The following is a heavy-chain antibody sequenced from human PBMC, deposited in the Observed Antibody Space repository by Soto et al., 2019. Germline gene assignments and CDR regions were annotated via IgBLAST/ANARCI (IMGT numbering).Heavy chain of an antibody. CDR3: AKAETPPGTPEITLTYYYYYMDV. CDR1: GFTFSSYA. V-gene: IGHV3-23*01. D-gene: IGHD1-1*01. CDR2: ISGSGGST. J-gene: IGHJ6*03. Sequence: GGSLRLSCAASGFTFSSYAMSWVRQAPGKGLEWVSAISGSGGSTYYADSVKGRFTISRDNSKNTLYLQMNSLRAEDTAVYYCAKAETPPGTPEITLTYYYYYMDVWGKGTTVTVSS.